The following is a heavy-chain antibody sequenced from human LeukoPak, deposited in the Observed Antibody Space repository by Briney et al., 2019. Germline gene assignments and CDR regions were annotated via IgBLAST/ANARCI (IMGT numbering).Heavy chain of an antibody. Sequence: SQTLSLTCTVSGGSISSGDYYWSWIRQPPGKGLEWIGYIYYNGSTYYNPSLKSRVTISVDTSKNQFSLKLSSVTAADTAVYYCARLGYYYGSGSYYPIDYWGQGTLVTVSS. D-gene: IGHD3-10*01. J-gene: IGHJ4*02. CDR2: IYYNGST. V-gene: IGHV4-30-4*01. CDR3: ARLGYYYGSGSYYPIDY. CDR1: GGSISSGDYY.